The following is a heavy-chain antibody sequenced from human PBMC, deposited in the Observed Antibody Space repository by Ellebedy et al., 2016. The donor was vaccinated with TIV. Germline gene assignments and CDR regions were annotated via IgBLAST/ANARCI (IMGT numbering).Heavy chain of an antibody. V-gene: IGHV3-7*01. Sequence: GESLKISXAASGFTFSSYWMSWVRQAPGKGLEWVANIKQDGSEKYYVDSVKGRFTISRDNAKNSLYLQMSSLRAEDTAVYYCTRDLGTNYAAGGMDVWGKGTTVTVSS. CDR2: IKQDGSEK. CDR3: TRDLGTNYAAGGMDV. J-gene: IGHJ6*03. CDR1: GFTFSSYW. D-gene: IGHD4/OR15-4a*01.